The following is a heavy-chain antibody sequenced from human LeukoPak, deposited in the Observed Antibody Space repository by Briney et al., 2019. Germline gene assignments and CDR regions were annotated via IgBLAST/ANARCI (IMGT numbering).Heavy chain of an antibody. Sequence: GGSLRLSCAASGFTFDDYGMSWVRQAPGKGLEWVSGINWNGGSTGYADSVEGRFTISRDNAKNSLYLQMSSLRAEDTALYYCARSQYYYGSSGYYYGHFHYWGQGTLVTVSS. CDR1: GFTFDDYG. V-gene: IGHV3-20*04. D-gene: IGHD3-22*01. CDR2: INWNGGST. J-gene: IGHJ4*02. CDR3: ARSQYYYGSSGYYYGHFHY.